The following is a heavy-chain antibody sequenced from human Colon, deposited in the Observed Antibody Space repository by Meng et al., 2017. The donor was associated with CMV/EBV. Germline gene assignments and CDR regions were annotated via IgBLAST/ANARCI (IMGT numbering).Heavy chain of an antibody. CDR1: GFTFSNSW. CDR2: INPDGSST. Sequence: GESPKISCAASGFTFSNSWMHWVRQGPGKGLLWVSRINPDGSSTSYADSVKGRSTITRDNAKNTVFLQMNSLRAEDTAVYYYALRLRNSDGMDVWGQGTTVTVSS. V-gene: IGHV3-74*01. D-gene: IGHD3-16*01. J-gene: IGHJ6*02. CDR3: ALRLRNSDGMDV.